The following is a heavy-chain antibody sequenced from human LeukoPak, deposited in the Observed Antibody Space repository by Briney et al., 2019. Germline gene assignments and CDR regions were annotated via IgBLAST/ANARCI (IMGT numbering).Heavy chain of an antibody. CDR3: ARGGVTTSWFAP. V-gene: IGHV4-30-2*01. D-gene: IGHD4-17*01. J-gene: IGHJ5*02. CDR2: IYDSGST. Sequence: SETLSLTCAVPGGSISSGGYSWSWLRQPPGKGLEWIGYIYDSGSTYYNPSLKTRVTISVDRSKNQFSLKLSSVTAADTAVYYCARGGVTTSWFAPWGQGTLVTVSS. CDR1: GGSISSGGYS.